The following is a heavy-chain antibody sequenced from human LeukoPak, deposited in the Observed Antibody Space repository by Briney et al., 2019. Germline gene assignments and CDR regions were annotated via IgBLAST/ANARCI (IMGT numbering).Heavy chain of an antibody. D-gene: IGHD3-16*01. V-gene: IGHV4-34*01. Sequence: SETLSLTCAVYGGSFSGYYWSWIRQPPGKGLEWIGEINHSGSTNYNPSLKSRVTISVDTSKNQFSLKLSSVTAADTAVYYCARGKGGLRYWGQGTLVTVPS. CDR2: INHSGST. J-gene: IGHJ4*02. CDR3: ARGKGGLRY. CDR1: GGSFSGYY.